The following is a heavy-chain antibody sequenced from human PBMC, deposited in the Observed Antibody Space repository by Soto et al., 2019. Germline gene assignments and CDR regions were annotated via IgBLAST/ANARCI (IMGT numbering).Heavy chain of an antibody. CDR1: GCTFANYW. Sequence: VVSVKISCSGAGCTFANYWIGWVRQMPGKGLEWMGIIYPGDSDTKYNPSFQGQVTISADKSITTTYLRWTSLKASDTAIYYCAASIFYYGMDVWGQGTTVTVSS. J-gene: IGHJ6*02. V-gene: IGHV5-51*01. CDR2: IYPGDSDT. CDR3: AASIFYYGMDV.